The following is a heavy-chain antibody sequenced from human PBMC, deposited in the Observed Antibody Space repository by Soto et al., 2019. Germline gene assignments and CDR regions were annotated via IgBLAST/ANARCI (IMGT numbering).Heavy chain of an antibody. D-gene: IGHD1-1*01. J-gene: IGHJ4*02. CDR1: VFTFIIYC. Sequence: PWVSXRLSCSPSVFTFIIYCMHLFRQAPGKGLELVAVIWYDGSNKYYADSVKGRFTISRDNSKNTLYLQMNSLRAEDTAVYYCERELRWLKYWKYYFDYWGQGTLVTVSS. V-gene: IGHV3-33*01. CDR3: ERELRWLKYWKYYFDY. CDR2: IWYDGSNK.